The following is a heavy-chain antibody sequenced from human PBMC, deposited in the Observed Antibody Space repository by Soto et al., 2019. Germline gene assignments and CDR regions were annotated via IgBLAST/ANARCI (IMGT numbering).Heavy chain of an antibody. CDR3: ARERYYYDSSGYERNAFDI. V-gene: IGHV3-74*01. CDR1: GFTFSSYW. J-gene: IGHJ3*02. CDR2: INSDGSST. D-gene: IGHD3-22*01. Sequence: EVQLVESGGGLVQPGGSLRLSCAASGFTFSSYWMHWVRQAPGKGLVWVSRINSDGSSTSYADSVKGRFTISRDNAKNTRYLQMNSLRAEDTAVYYCARERYYYDSSGYERNAFDIWGQGTMVTVSS.